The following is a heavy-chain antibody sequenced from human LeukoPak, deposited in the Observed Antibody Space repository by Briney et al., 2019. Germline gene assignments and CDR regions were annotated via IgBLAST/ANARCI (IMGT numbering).Heavy chain of an antibody. Sequence: SETLSLTCAVSGASTSGSGYYLGWIRQPPGKGLEWIGNIYFTGSTYYNASLQSRVTISIDMSKNQFSLRLNSVTAADTAMYYCVKSGGYGLIDYWGQGTLVTVSS. V-gene: IGHV4-39*01. CDR1: GASTSGSGYY. J-gene: IGHJ4*02. CDR2: IYFTGST. CDR3: VKSGGYGLIDY. D-gene: IGHD1-26*01.